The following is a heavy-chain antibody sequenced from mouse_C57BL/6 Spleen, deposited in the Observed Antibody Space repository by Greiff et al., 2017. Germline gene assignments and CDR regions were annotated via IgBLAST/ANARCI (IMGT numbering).Heavy chain of an antibody. J-gene: IGHJ2*01. CDR2: ISYDGSN. Sequence: VQLKDSGPGLVKPSQSLSLTCSVTGYSITSGYYWNWIRQFPGNKLEWMSYISYDGSNNYNPSLKNRISITRDTSKNQFFLKLNSVTTEDTATYYCARGYYYGSFDYWGQGTTLTVSS. V-gene: IGHV3-6*01. D-gene: IGHD1-1*01. CDR1: GYSITSGYY. CDR3: ARGYYYGSFDY.